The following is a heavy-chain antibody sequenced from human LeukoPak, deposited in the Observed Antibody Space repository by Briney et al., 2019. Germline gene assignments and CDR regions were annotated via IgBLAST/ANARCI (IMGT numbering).Heavy chain of an antibody. CDR3: ARADTAMVHFDY. Sequence: SETLSLTXTVSGGSISSGDYYWSWIRQPPGKGLEWIGYIYYSGSTYYNPSLKSRVTISVDTSKNQFSLKLSSVTAADTAVYYCARADTAMVHFDYWGQGTLVTVSS. CDR1: GGSISSGDYY. J-gene: IGHJ4*02. V-gene: IGHV4-30-4*08. D-gene: IGHD5-18*01. CDR2: IYYSGST.